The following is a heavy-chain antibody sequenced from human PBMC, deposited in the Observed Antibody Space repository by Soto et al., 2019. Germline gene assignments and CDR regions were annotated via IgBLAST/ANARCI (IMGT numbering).Heavy chain of an antibody. CDR2: FHYSGST. J-gene: IGHJ4*02. CDR3: ARGRYTSGWYLDFDY. D-gene: IGHD6-19*01. V-gene: IGHV4-39*02. Sequence: PSETLSLTCTVSGGSIISSSYYWGWIRQPPGKGLEWIGSFHYSGSTYYNPSLKSRVTISVDTSKNHFSLNLSSVTAADTAVYYCARGRYTSGWYLDFDYWGQGTLVTVS. CDR1: GGSIISSSYY.